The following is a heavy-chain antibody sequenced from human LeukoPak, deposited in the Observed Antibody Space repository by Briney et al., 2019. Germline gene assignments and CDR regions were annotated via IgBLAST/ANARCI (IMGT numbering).Heavy chain of an antibody. Sequence: PGGSRTLFCAASGFTFRGYDMKWAGQAPGKARVCVLYSSSSGYSIYYARSVKGRFTISRVNAKNLLYLQMYSLTAEDRAVYYCGRSRSIAGDGFNSWGQGTMVTVSA. CDR2: SSSSGYSI. V-gene: IGHV3-48*03. CDR1: GFTFRGYD. D-gene: IGHD2-21*01. J-gene: IGHJ3*02. CDR3: GRSRSIAGDGFNS.